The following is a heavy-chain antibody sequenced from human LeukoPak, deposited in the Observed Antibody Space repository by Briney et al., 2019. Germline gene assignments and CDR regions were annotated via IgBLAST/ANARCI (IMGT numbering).Heavy chain of an antibody. V-gene: IGHV3-30*18. Sequence: GGSLRLSCAASGFTFSSYGMHWVRQAPGKGLGWVAVISYDGSNKYYADSVKGRFTISRDNSKNTLYLQMNSLRAEDTAVYYCAKDMNVVPAALFDYWGQGTLVTVSS. CDR3: AKDMNVVPAALFDY. J-gene: IGHJ4*02. D-gene: IGHD2-2*01. CDR1: GFTFSSYG. CDR2: ISYDGSNK.